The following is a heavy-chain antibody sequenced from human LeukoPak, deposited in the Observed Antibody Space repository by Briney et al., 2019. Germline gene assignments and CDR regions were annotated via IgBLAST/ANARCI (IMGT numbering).Heavy chain of an antibody. J-gene: IGHJ4*02. CDR2: ISGSGGST. CDR3: AKGAGTSEYYFDY. D-gene: IGHD1-7*01. Sequence: GGSLRLACAAPGLTFGNYAMSWVRQAPGKGLEWVSAISGSGGSTYQAGSVRGRFTISRDNSKNTLYLQMNSLRAEDTAVYYCAKGAGTSEYYFDYWGQGTLVTVSS. CDR1: GLTFGNYA. V-gene: IGHV3-23*01.